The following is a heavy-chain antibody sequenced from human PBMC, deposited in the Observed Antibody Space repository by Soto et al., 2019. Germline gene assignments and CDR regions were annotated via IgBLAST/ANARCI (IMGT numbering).Heavy chain of an antibody. CDR2: ISYDGSNK. CDR3: ASGYCSGGSCYHSGGDY. D-gene: IGHD2-15*01. Sequence: QVQLVESGGGVVQPGRSLRLSCAASGFTFSSYAMHWVRQAPGKGLEWVAVISYDGSNKYYADSVKGRFTISRDNSKNTLYLQMNSLRAEDTAVYYCASGYCSGGSCYHSGGDYWGQGTLVTVSS. CDR1: GFTFSSYA. V-gene: IGHV3-30-3*01. J-gene: IGHJ4*02.